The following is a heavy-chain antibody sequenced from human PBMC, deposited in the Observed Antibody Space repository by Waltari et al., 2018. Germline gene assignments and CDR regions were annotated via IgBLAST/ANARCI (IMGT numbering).Heavy chain of an antibody. CDR3: ARVEHSSSWYYFDY. J-gene: IGHJ4*02. Sequence: QVQLVQSGAEVKKPGSSVKVSCKASGGTFSSYAISWVRQAPGKGLEWMGGISAILGIANYAQKFQGRVTITADESTSTAYMELSSLRSEDTAVYYCARVEHSSSWYYFDYWGQGTLVTVSS. D-gene: IGHD6-13*01. CDR1: GGTFSSYA. V-gene: IGHV1-69*04. CDR2: ISAILGIA.